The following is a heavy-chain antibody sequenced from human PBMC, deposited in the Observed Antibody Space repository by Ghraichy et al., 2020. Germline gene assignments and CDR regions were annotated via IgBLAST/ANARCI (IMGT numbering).Heavy chain of an antibody. CDR2: IRCGGDAT. D-gene: IGHD2-2*01. J-gene: IGHJ4*02. Sequence: GGSLRLSCAASGFTFSDCAMTWVRQAPGKGLEWVSTIRCGGDATYHADSVKGRFSISRDNSKNTLYLHMNALRAEDTAVYYCAKDLNQDSSLAYFDYWGQGNLVTVSS. CDR1: GFTFSDCA. CDR3: AKDLNQDSSLAYFDY. V-gene: IGHV3-23*01.